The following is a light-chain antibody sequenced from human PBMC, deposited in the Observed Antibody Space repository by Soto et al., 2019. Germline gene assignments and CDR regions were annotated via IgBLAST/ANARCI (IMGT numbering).Light chain of an antibody. CDR2: GAT. Sequence: EIVMTQSPATLSVSPGERATLSCRASQNVGNSLAWYQQKPGQAPRLLIYGATTRATGIPARFSGSGSATDFTLTISSLQSEDFAVYYCQHYNNWPPYTFGQGTKVEIK. CDR1: QNVGNS. V-gene: IGKV3-15*01. J-gene: IGKJ2*01. CDR3: QHYNNWPPYT.